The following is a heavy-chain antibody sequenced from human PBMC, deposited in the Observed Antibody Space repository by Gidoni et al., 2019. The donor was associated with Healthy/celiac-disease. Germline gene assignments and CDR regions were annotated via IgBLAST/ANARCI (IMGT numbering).Heavy chain of an antibody. V-gene: IGHV1-46*01. CDR2: INPSGGST. D-gene: IGHD2-15*01. CDR1: GYTFTSYY. CDR3: ARPSGYCSGGSCQKNWFDP. J-gene: IGHJ5*02. Sequence: QVQLVQSRAEVKKPGASVKVSCKASGYTFTSYYMHWVRQAPGQGLEWMGIINPSGGSTSYAQKFQGRVTMTRDTSTSTVYMELSSLRSEDTAVYYCARPSGYCSGGSCQKNWFDPWGQGTLVTVSS.